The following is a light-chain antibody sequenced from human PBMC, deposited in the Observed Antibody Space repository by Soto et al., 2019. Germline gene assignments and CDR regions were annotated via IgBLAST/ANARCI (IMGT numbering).Light chain of an antibody. Sequence: QSVLTQPASLSASPVQSITISCTGTSSNVGSYKLVSWYQQHPGKAPKLMIFEVNKRPSGVSNRFSGYKSGNTASLTISGFKVEDEADYYCCSSGGSPAYVFGTGTKVTVL. CDR2: EVN. CDR3: CSSGGSPAYV. CDR1: SSNVGSYKL. V-gene: IGLV2-23*02. J-gene: IGLJ1*01.